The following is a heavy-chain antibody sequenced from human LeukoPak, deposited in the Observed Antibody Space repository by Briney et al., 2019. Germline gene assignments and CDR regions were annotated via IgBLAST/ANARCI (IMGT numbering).Heavy chain of an antibody. CDR2: INHSGST. J-gene: IGHJ4*02. Sequence: PSETLSLTCAVYGGSFSGYYWSWIRQPPGKGLEWIGEINHSGSTNYNPSLKSRATISVDTSKNQFSLKLSSVTAADTAVYYCARTTYYYGSGSYNFDYWGQGTLVTVSS. V-gene: IGHV4-34*01. D-gene: IGHD3-10*01. CDR3: ARTTYYYGSGSYNFDY. CDR1: GGSFSGYY.